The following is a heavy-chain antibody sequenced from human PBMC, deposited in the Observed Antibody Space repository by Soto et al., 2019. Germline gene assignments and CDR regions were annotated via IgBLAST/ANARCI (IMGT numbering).Heavy chain of an antibody. Sequence: ASVKVSCKASGYTFTSYGIIWVRQAPGQGLEWMGWISANNGNTNYAQKVQGRVTMTTDTYTSTAYMELNRLRSDDTAVYYCARQLAYCAGDCYTEPIDYWGQGTLVTVSS. CDR1: GYTFTSYG. CDR2: ISANNGNT. D-gene: IGHD2-21*02. CDR3: ARQLAYCAGDCYTEPIDY. V-gene: IGHV1-18*04. J-gene: IGHJ4*02.